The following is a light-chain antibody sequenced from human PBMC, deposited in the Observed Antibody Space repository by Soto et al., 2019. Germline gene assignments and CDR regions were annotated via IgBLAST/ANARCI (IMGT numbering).Light chain of an antibody. J-gene: IGLJ3*02. Sequence: QSALTQSASVSGSPGQSVTISCTGTSSDVGGYNFVSWYQQHPGKAPKLMIYEVSNRPSGVSNRFSGSKSGNTASLTISGLQAEDEAHYYCSSYTSITTVVFGGGTKLTVL. CDR1: SSDVGGYNF. CDR3: SSYTSITTVV. V-gene: IGLV2-14*01. CDR2: EVS.